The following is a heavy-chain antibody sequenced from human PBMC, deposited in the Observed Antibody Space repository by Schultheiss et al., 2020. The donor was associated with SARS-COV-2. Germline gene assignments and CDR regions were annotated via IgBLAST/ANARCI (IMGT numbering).Heavy chain of an antibody. V-gene: IGHV4-4*08. CDR2: IHSTGNT. J-gene: IGHJ4*02. CDR1: GESVSRSS. Sequence: SETLSLTCTVSGESVSRSSWTWIRQSPGRGLEWIGYIHSTGNTDYNPSLESRVTISLDTSKNQFSLKVTSVTAADTAVYYCARRTTVTPTFDYWGQGTLVTVSS. D-gene: IGHD4-17*01. CDR3: ARRTTVTPTFDY.